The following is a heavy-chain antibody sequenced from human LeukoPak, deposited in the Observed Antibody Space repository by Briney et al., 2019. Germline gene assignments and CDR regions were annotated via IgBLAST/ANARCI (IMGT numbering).Heavy chain of an antibody. J-gene: IGHJ5*02. CDR2: ISGSGGST. D-gene: IGHD6-19*01. Sequence: PGGSLRLACAASGFTFSSYGMSWVRQAPGKGLEWVSAISGSGGSTYYADSVKGRFTISRDNAKNSLYLQMNSLTAEDTAVYYCAKGEHSSGWPHNWFDPWGQGTLVSVSS. V-gene: IGHV3-23*01. CDR3: AKGEHSSGWPHNWFDP. CDR1: GFTFSSYG.